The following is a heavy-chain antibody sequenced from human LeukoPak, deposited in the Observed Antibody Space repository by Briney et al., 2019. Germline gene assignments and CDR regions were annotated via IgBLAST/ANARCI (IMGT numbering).Heavy chain of an antibody. CDR3: ARHSSGYYIY. V-gene: IGHV4-34*01. CDR1: GGSFSGYY. Sequence: SETLSLTCAVYGGSFSGYYWSWIRQPPGKGLEWIGEINHSGSTNYNPSLKSRVTISVDTSKNQFSLKLSSVTAADTAVYYCARHSSGYYIYWGRGTLVTVSS. J-gene: IGHJ4*02. D-gene: IGHD3-22*01. CDR2: INHSGST.